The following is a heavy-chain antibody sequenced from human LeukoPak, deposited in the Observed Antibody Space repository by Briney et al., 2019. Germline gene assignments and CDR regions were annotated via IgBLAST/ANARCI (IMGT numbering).Heavy chain of an antibody. CDR1: GLTFNNYG. CDR2: ISYDGRNK. V-gene: IGHV3-30*18. CDR3: AKEGLRSYYGDFDY. J-gene: IGHJ4*02. Sequence: GGSLRLSCAASGLTFNNYGMHWVRQAPGKGLEWVAVISYDGRNKHYPDSVKGRFTISRDISTDTLWLQMDSLRTEDTAVYYYAKEGLRSYYGDFDYWGQGTLVTVSS. D-gene: IGHD1-26*01.